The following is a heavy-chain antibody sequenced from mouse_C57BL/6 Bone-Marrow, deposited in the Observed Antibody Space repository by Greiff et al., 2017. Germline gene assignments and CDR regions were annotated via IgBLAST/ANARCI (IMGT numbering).Heavy chain of an antibody. V-gene: IGHV1-7*01. CDR3: ATNYYEAMDY. J-gene: IGHJ4*01. CDR2: INPSSGYT. CDR1: GYTFTSYW. Sequence: VQLQQSGAELAKPGASVKLSCTASGYTFTSYWMHWVKQRPGQGLEWIGYINPSSGYTKYNQKFKDKATLTADKSSSTAYMQLSSLTSEDSAVYYCATNYYEAMDYWGQGTSVTVSS. D-gene: IGHD1-1*01.